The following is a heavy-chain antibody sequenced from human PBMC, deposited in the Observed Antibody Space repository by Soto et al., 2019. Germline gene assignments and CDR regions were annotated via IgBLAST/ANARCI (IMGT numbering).Heavy chain of an antibody. D-gene: IGHD4-4*01. J-gene: IGHJ5*02. Sequence: PSETLSLTCAVYGGSFSGYYWSWIRQPPGKGLEWIGEINHSGSTNYNPSLKSRVTISVDTSKNQFSLKLSSVTAADTAVYYCARGSWYSNYVWFDPWGQGTLVTVSS. CDR2: INHSGST. CDR1: GGSFSGYY. V-gene: IGHV4-34*01. CDR3: ARGSWYSNYVWFDP.